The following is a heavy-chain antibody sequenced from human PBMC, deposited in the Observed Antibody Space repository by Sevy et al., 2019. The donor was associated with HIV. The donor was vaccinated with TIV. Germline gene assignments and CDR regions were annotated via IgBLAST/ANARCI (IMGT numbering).Heavy chain of an antibody. V-gene: IGHV3-30*03. CDR3: ARDDRGYSGYDRGNFDY. CDR2: ISYDGSNK. CDR1: GFTFSSYG. D-gene: IGHD5-12*01. Sequence: LSLTCAASGFTFSSYGMHWVRQAPGKGLEWVAVISYDGSNKYYADSVKGRFTISRDNAKNSLYLQMNSLRAEDTAVYYCARDDRGYSGYDRGNFDYWGQGTLVTVSS. J-gene: IGHJ4*02.